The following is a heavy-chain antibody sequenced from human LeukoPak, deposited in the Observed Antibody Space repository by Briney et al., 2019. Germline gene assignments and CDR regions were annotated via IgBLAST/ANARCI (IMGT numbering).Heavy chain of an antibody. CDR3: ARLPDSGSYFRGVEYYMDV. V-gene: IGHV5-51*01. J-gene: IGHJ6*03. Sequence: GESLKISCKGSGCSFTNYWVGWVRQMPGKGLEWMGIIYPGDSDTRYSPSFQGQVTISVDKSISTAYLQWSSLKASDAAIYYCARLPDSGSYFRGVEYYMDVWGKGTTVTVSS. CDR1: GCSFTNYW. CDR2: IYPGDSDT. D-gene: IGHD1-26*01.